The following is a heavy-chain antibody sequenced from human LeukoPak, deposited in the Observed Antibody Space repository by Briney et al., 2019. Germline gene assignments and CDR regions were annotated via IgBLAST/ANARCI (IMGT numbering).Heavy chain of an antibody. J-gene: IGHJ1*01. CDR1: GDSVSGETVA. Sequence: SQTLSLTCAISGDSVSGETVAWNWIRQSPSRGLEWLGRTYYRSKWYKYYAVSVKGRITINPDTSKNQFSLQLNSVTPEDTAVYYCARGPSYFQHWGQGTLVTVSS. CDR3: ARGPSYFQH. CDR2: TYYRSKWYK. V-gene: IGHV6-1*01.